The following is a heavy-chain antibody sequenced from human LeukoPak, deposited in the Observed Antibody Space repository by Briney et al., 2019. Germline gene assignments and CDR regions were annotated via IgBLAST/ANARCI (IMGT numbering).Heavy chain of an antibody. Sequence: GGSLRLSCAASGFTVSSYSMNWVRQAPGKGLEWGSSISSSSSHIYYADSVKGRFTISRDNAKNSLYLQMNSLRAEDTAVYYCARGRGLPGPLDYWGQGTLVTVSS. CDR1: GFTVSSYS. V-gene: IGHV3-21*01. D-gene: IGHD3-10*01. CDR3: ARGRGLPGPLDY. J-gene: IGHJ4*02. CDR2: ISSSSSHI.